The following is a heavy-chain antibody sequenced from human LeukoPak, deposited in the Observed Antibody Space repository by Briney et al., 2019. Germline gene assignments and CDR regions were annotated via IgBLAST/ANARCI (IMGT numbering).Heavy chain of an antibody. CDR2: IYYSASN. Sequence: SESLSLTCTVSGGSMSSYYWSWVRQPPGEGGGWRGYIYYSASNNYTPTLKTPVTISVDTSTNQFPLKMNSVTAADTAVYYCARAPAPGDYYDMDVWGQGTTVTVSS. J-gene: IGHJ6*02. D-gene: IGHD3-10*01. V-gene: IGHV4-59*01. CDR1: GGSMSSYY. CDR3: ARAPAPGDYYDMDV.